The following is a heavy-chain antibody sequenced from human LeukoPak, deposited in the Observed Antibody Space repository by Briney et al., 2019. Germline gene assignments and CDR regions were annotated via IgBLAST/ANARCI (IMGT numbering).Heavy chain of an antibody. CDR1: GFSFDDYG. CDR2: ISWNSGII. Sequence: PGGSLRLSCVASGFSFDDYGMFWVRQSPGKGLEWVSSISWNSGIIDYADSVKGRFTISRDNAKNSLYLQMNSLRVEDTAFYYCAKDRFFYDSGSKTNWGQGTLVTVSS. V-gene: IGHV3-9*01. J-gene: IGHJ4*02. CDR3: AKDRFFYDSGSKTN. D-gene: IGHD3-22*01.